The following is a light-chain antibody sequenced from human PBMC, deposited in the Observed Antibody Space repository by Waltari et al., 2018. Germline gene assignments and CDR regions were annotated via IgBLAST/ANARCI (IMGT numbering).Light chain of an antibody. Sequence: QSVLTQPPSASGTPGQTVTIPCSGSRSHAGRNTVTWFQQFPGTAPKLLIYSNNQRPSGFPDRFSGSKSGPSASLAISGLQSEDEADYYCAAWDDSLNAYVFGTGTQVPVL. CDR2: SNN. J-gene: IGLJ1*01. CDR1: RSHAGRNT. V-gene: IGLV1-44*01. CDR3: AAWDDSLNAYV.